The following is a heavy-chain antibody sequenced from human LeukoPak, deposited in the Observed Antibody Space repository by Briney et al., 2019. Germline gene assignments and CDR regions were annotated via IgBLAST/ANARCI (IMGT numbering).Heavy chain of an antibody. CDR3: ARDTPLFGVVILHPFDY. V-gene: IGHV4-39*07. CDR2: IYTSGSS. Sequence: SETLSLTCTVSGGTISSSSYYWGWIRQPPGKGLEWIGRIYTSGSSNYNPSLRSRVTMSVDTSKNHFSLRLSSVTAADTAVYYCARDTPLFGVVILHPFDYWGQGTLVTVSS. CDR1: GGTISSSSYY. D-gene: IGHD3-3*01. J-gene: IGHJ4*02.